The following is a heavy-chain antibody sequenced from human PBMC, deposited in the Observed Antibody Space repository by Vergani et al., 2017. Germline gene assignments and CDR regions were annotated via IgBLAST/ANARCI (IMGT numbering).Heavy chain of an antibody. D-gene: IGHD3-9*01. CDR2: MDYNGLA. Sequence: QVQLQESGPGLVRPSETLSLTCTVSAYSIRRGFFWGWIRQPPGKGMEWIGSMDYNGLAYYSPSLKSRVTISVDTPKNHFSLKLSSVTAADTAVYYCVRDKTYYDTLIGYAGYYFDSWGQGALVTVS. CDR1: AYSIRRGFF. CDR3: VRDKTYYDTLIGYAGYYFDS. V-gene: IGHV4-38-2*02. J-gene: IGHJ4*02.